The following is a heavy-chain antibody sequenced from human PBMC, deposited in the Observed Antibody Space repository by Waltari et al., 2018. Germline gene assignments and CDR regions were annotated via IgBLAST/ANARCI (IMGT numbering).Heavy chain of an antibody. CDR1: GFTFSSYS. V-gene: IGHV3-21*01. CDR3: ARDSYYYDSRAFDY. D-gene: IGHD3-22*01. Sequence: EVQLVESGGGLVKPGGSLRLSCAASGFTFSSYSMNWVRQAPGKGLEWVSSSSSSSSYIYYADSVKGRFTISRDNAKNSLYLQMNSLRAEDTAVYYCARDSYYYDSRAFDYWGQGTLVTVSS. CDR2: SSSSSSYI. J-gene: IGHJ4*02.